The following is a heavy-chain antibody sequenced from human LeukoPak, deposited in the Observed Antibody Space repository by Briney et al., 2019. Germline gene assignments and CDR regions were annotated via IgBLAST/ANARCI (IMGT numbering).Heavy chain of an antibody. Sequence: GGSLRLSCAASGFTFSTYAMTRVRQAPGKGLEWVSSNSANAGTIHHADSVKGRFTISRDNSRNTLFLQMNSLRADDTAVYYCAKNIVVVPAALDAFDIWGQGTMVTVSS. CDR1: GFTFSTYA. V-gene: IGHV3-23*01. CDR3: AKNIVVVPAALDAFDI. CDR2: NSANAGTI. J-gene: IGHJ3*02. D-gene: IGHD2-2*01.